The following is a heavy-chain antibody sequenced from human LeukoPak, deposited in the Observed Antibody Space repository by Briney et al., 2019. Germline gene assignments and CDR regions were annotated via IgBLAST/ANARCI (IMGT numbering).Heavy chain of an antibody. CDR1: GGSLRGYY. Sequence: SQTLSLTCAVYGGSLRGYYSSCIRHPPGRGLEWIGEINHSGSTNYNASLKSRVTISVDTSKNQFSLTLSSVTAADTAVYYCARVVVTAIFDYWGQGTLVTVSS. J-gene: IGHJ4*02. CDR2: INHSGST. CDR3: ARVVVTAIFDY. D-gene: IGHD2-21*02. V-gene: IGHV4-34*01.